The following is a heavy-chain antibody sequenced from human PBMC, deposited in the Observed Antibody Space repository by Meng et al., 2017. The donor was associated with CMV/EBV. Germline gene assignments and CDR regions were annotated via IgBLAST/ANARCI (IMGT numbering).Heavy chain of an antibody. J-gene: IGHJ5*02. CDR1: GGSVSGYY. CDR2: INHSGST. Sequence: GKIKEWGAGLLKPSEALSRTCAVYGGSVSGYYWSWIRQTPGKGLEWIGEINHSGSTNYNPSLKSRVTISVDTSKNQFSLKLSSVTAADTAVYYCARGGNWFDPWGQGTLVTVSS. V-gene: IGHV4-34*01. CDR3: ARGGNWFDP.